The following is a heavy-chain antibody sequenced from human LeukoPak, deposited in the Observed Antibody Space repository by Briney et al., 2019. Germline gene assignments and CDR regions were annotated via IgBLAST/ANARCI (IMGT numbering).Heavy chain of an antibody. CDR3: ARGGVFGATYSWFDP. D-gene: IGHD3-3*01. J-gene: IGHJ5*02. Sequence: GGSLRLSCAVSGFSVSGYWMTWIRQAPGKGLEWLSYISSTDTTMYQADSVKGRFTVSRDDAKNSLYLQMDSLRAEDTAVYYCARGGVFGATYSWFDPWGQGTLVTVSS. CDR2: ISSTDTTM. V-gene: IGHV3-11*01. CDR1: GFSVSGYW.